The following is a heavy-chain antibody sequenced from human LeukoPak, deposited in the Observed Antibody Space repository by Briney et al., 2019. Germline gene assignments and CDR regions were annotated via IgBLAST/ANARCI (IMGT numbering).Heavy chain of an antibody. CDR2: IWYDGSNK. D-gene: IGHD2-15*01. J-gene: IGHJ4*02. CDR3: AKDLGRYCSGGSCYFFDY. Sequence: PGRSLRLSCAASGFTFSSYGMHWVRQALGKGLEWVAVIWYDGSNKYYADSVKGRFTISRDNSKNTLYLQMNSLRAEDTAVYYCAKDLGRYCSGGSCYFFDYWGQGTLVTVSS. V-gene: IGHV3-33*06. CDR1: GFTFSSYG.